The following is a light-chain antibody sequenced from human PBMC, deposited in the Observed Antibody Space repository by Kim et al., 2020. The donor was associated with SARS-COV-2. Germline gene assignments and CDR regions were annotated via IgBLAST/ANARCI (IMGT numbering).Light chain of an antibody. J-gene: IGLJ3*02. CDR3: SAWDASVTGPV. CDR2: GSD. CDR1: STNSGTSV. Sequence: GQRVTNTGSSCSTNSGTSVVNGYQQRQGTAPKLLIYGSDQRPSGVPDRFSGSKSGTSASLAISGLQSEDEADYYCSAWDASVTGPVFGGGTQLTVL. V-gene: IGLV1-44*01.